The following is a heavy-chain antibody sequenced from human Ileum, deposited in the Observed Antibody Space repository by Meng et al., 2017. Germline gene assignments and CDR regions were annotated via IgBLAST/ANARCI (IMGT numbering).Heavy chain of an antibody. CDR3: ARVSYNKGSPKFDS. V-gene: IGHV4-4*02. D-gene: IGHD1-14*01. Sequence: QVQLQESGPVLGKALGTLSLSCAVSGDSIRNGYWWRWVRQPPGKGLEWIGEIYESGTTNYNPSLKSRVTISVDKSKNEFSLKLSSVTAADTALYYCARVSYNKGSPKFDSWGQGTLVTVSS. CDR1: GDSIRNGYW. J-gene: IGHJ4*02. CDR2: IYESGTT.